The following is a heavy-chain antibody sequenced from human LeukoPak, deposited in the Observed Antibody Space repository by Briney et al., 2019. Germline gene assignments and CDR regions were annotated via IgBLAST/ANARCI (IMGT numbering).Heavy chain of an antibody. CDR2: INPNTGGT. CDR3: ARIHQYYSDGNGYYER. D-gene: IGHD3-22*01. V-gene: IGHV1-2*02. J-gene: IGHJ4*02. CDR1: GYSFTVNY. Sequence: ASLKVSCKTSGYSFTVNYIHWVRQAPGQGLEWMGWINPNTGGTNYAQKFQGRVTMTRDTSISTAYMELSSLRSDDTAVYYCARIHQYYSDGNGYYERWGQGTLVTVSP.